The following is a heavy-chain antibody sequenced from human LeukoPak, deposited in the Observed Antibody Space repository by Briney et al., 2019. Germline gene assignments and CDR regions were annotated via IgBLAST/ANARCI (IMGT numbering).Heavy chain of an antibody. CDR3: ARGTDITATGSDF. D-gene: IGHD6-13*01. Sequence: PGGCLRLSCAASGYTFSIYAMNCVRHAPGKGLECVSYISSSSSYIYYADSMKGRFTISRDDAKNSLYLQMSSLRAEDTAVYYCARGTDITATGSDFWGQGTLVTVSS. CDR1: GYTFSIYA. J-gene: IGHJ4*02. V-gene: IGHV3-21*01. CDR2: ISSSSSYI.